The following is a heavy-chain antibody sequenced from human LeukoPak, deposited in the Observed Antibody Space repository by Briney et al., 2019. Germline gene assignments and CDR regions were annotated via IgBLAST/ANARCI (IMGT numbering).Heavy chain of an antibody. CDR1: GFTFSDYV. V-gene: IGHV3-23*01. CDR3: AKVYSGSPSGIDP. D-gene: IGHD1-26*01. Sequence: GESLRLSCAASGFTFSDYVMIWVRQAPGKGLEWVSGITASGDRTFYGDSVRGRFTMSRDNSKNTVYLQIHTLRADDTAVYYCAKVYSGSPSGIDPWGQGTLVTVSS. CDR2: ITASGDRT. J-gene: IGHJ5*02.